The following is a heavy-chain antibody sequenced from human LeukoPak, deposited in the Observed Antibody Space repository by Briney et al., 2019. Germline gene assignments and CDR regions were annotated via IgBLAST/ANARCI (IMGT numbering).Heavy chain of an antibody. CDR3: ARDEAAAGPRPFDY. V-gene: IGHV3-48*03. Sequence: GGSLRLSCAASGFTFSSYAMHWVRQAPGKGLEWVSYISSSGSTIYYADSVKGRFTISRDNAKNSLYLQMNSLRAEDTAVYYCARDEAAAGPRPFDYWGQGTLVTVSS. D-gene: IGHD6-13*01. CDR2: ISSSGSTI. CDR1: GFTFSSYA. J-gene: IGHJ4*02.